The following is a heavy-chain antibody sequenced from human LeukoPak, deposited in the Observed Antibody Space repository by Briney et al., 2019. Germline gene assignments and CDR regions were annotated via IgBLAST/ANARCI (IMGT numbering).Heavy chain of an antibody. J-gene: IGHJ6*01. CDR1: GFPFSSYA. CDR3: VGGYSFGPYGMDV. CDR2: ISDSYGST. V-gene: IGHV3-64*03. D-gene: IGHD2-15*01. Sequence: GGSLRLSCAASGFPFSSYAMHWVRHAPGKGLEYVSAISDSYGSTYYEHSVKGRFTISRDNSENTLYLQMNSLRAEDTAVYFCVGGYSFGPYGMDVWGQGTTVTASS.